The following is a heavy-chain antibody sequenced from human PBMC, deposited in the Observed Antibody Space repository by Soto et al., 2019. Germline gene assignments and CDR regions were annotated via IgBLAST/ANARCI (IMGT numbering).Heavy chain of an antibody. J-gene: IGHJ6*02. D-gene: IGHD6-6*01. CDR3: ARDSIAAAYYYYGMEV. Sequence: QVQLVQSGAEVKKPGASVKVSCKASGYTFTGYYMHWVRQAPGQGLEWMGWINPNSGGTNYAQKFQGWVTMTRDTSISTAYMELSRLRSDDTAVYYCARDSIAAAYYYYGMEVWGQGTTVTVSS. CDR1: GYTFTGYY. CDR2: INPNSGGT. V-gene: IGHV1-2*04.